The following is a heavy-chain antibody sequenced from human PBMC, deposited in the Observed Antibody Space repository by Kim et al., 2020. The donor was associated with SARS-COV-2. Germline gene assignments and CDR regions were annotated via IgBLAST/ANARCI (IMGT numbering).Heavy chain of an antibody. CDR3: ARLEDVDTAMVYFDY. J-gene: IGHJ4*02. D-gene: IGHD5-18*01. CDR1: GYSFTSYW. V-gene: IGHV5-51*01. CDR2: IYPGDSDT. Sequence: GESLKISCKGSGYSFTSYWIGWVRQMPGKGLEWMGIIYPGDSDTRYSPSFQGQVTISADKSISTAYLQWCSLKASDTAMYYCARLEDVDTAMVYFDYWGQGTLVTVSS.